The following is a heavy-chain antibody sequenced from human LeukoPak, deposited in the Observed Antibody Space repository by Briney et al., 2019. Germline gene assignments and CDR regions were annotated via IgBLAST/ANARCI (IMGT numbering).Heavy chain of an antibody. V-gene: IGHV3-72*01. J-gene: IGHJ4*02. CDR1: GFSITDHY. D-gene: IGHD4-17*01. CDR2: TRNKPNGYTT. CDR3: VRVRHGDYFDY. Sequence: GGSLRLSCAASGFSITDHYMDWVRQAPGKGLEWVGRTRNKPNGYTTDYGTSVKGRFIVSRDDSENSLYLQMNGLKTEDAAVYYCVRVRHGDYFDYWGQGTLVTVSS.